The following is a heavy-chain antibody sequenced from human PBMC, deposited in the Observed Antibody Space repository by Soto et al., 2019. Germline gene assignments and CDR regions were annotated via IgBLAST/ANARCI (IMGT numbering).Heavy chain of an antibody. Sequence: LSLTCTVSGGSISSGGYYWSWIRQHPGKGLEWIGYIYYSGSTYYNPSLKSRVTISVDTSKNQFSLKLSSVTAADTAVYYCARELRFLEWLSPNGWFDPWGQGTLVTVSS. CDR2: IYYSGST. J-gene: IGHJ5*02. CDR1: GGSISSGGYY. CDR3: ARELRFLEWLSPNGWFDP. D-gene: IGHD3-3*01. V-gene: IGHV4-31*03.